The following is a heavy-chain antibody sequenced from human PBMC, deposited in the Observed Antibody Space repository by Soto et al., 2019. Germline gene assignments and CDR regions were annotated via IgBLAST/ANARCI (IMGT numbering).Heavy chain of an antibody. CDR2: ISYDGSNK. V-gene: IGHV3-30*18. D-gene: IGHD3-22*01. J-gene: IGHJ4*02. Sequence: QVQLVESGGGVVQPGRSLRLSCAASGFTFSSYAMHWVRQAPGKGLEWVAVISYDGSNKYYADSVKGRFTISRDNSKNTLYLQMNSLRAEDTAVYYCAKGGHYEGFDYWGQGTLVTVSS. CDR3: AKGGHYEGFDY. CDR1: GFTFSSYA.